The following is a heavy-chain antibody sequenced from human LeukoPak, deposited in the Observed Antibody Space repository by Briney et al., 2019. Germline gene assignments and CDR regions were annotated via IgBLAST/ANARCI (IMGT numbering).Heavy chain of an antibody. CDR3: ARDSSAHFDY. V-gene: IGHV4-59*01. CDR1: GGSTSSYY. CDR2: FYYSGST. Sequence: SETLSLTCTVSGGSTSSYYWSWIRQPPGKGLEWIGYFYYSGSTDYNPSLKSRVTISVDTSKNQFSLNLSSVTAADTAVYSCARDSSAHFDYWGQGTLVTVSS. J-gene: IGHJ4*02.